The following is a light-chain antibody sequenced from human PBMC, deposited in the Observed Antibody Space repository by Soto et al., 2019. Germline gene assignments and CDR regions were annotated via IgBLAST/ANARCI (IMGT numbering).Light chain of an antibody. Sequence: QSVLTQPPSVSGAPGQRVTISCTGSSSNIGPGYDVHWYQQFPGTAPKLLIYGNSNRPSGVPDRFSGSKSDTSASLAITGLQAEDEADYYCQSYDSSLSGVFGSGTKLTVL. CDR3: QSYDSSLSGV. CDR1: SSNIGPGYD. V-gene: IGLV1-40*01. J-gene: IGLJ1*01. CDR2: GNS.